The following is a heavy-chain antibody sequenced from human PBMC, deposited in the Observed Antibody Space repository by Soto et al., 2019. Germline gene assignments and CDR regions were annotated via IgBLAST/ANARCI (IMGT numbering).Heavy chain of an antibody. CDR2: ISSSSYT. Sequence: GGSLRLSCAASGFTFSDYYMSWIRQAPGKGLEWVSYISSSSYTDYADSVKGRFTISRDNAKNSLYLQMNSLRAEDTAVYYCAREATMVRGVIITGHYYYGMDVWGQGTTVTVSS. CDR1: GFTFSDYY. D-gene: IGHD3-10*01. V-gene: IGHV3-11*06. J-gene: IGHJ6*02. CDR3: AREATMVRGVIITGHYYYGMDV.